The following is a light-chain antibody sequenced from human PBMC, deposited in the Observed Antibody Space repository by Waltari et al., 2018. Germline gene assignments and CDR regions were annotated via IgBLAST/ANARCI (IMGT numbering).Light chain of an antibody. J-gene: IGLJ2*01. CDR3: QSFDNMLSGGVV. CDR2: GSN. V-gene: IGLV1-40*01. Sequence: QSVLTQPPSVSGTPGQRVTIPCSGSTSNIGAGNDVHWYQHLPGTAPKPLIYGSNNRPSGVPDRFSGSKSGPSASLAITGLQADDEADYFCQSFDNMLSGGVVFGGGTKLAVL. CDR1: TSNIGAGND.